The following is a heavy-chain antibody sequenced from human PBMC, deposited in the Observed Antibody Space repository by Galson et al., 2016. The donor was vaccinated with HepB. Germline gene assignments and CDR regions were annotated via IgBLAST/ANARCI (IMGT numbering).Heavy chain of an antibody. Sequence: LSLTCTVSGGSISSNSYYWGWICQPPGKGLEWIGSIYYVGNTYYNPSLKSRVIISIDTSNNRVSLKLRSVTAADTAVYYCARHERLLSWFDPWGQGSLVTVSS. CDR2: IYYVGNT. CDR1: GGSISSNSYY. J-gene: IGHJ5*02. CDR3: ARHERLLSWFDP. D-gene: IGHD5-12*01. V-gene: IGHV4-39*01.